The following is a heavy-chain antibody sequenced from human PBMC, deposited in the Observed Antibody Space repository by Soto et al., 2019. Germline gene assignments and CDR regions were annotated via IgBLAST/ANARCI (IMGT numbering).Heavy chain of an antibody. J-gene: IGHJ6*02. D-gene: IGHD6-13*01. CDR2: ISAYNGNT. CDR1: GYTFTSYG. CDR3: ARDRDSTLIYYCYFYGMDV. Sequence: QVQLVQSGAEVKKPGASVKVSCKASGYTFTSYGISWVRQAPGQGLEWMGWISAYNGNTNYAQKPQGRVTMTTDTSTSTAYMELRSLSSDDTAVYYCARDRDSTLIYYCYFYGMDVWGQGTTVTVSS. V-gene: IGHV1-18*01.